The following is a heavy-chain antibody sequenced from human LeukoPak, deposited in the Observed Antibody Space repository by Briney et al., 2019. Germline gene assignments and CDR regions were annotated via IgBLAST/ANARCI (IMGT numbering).Heavy chain of an antibody. CDR3: ARRIGNNYDFWSGNWFDP. V-gene: IGHV4-39*01. D-gene: IGHD3-3*01. J-gene: IGHJ5*02. CDR1: RGSISSSSYY. CDR2: IHYSGSP. Sequence: SETLSLTCTVSRGSISSSSYYWGWIRQPPGKGLEWIGSIHYSGSPYYNPSLKSRVTISVDTSKNQFSLKLSSVTAADTAVYYCARRIGNNYDFWSGNWFDPWGQGTLVTVSS.